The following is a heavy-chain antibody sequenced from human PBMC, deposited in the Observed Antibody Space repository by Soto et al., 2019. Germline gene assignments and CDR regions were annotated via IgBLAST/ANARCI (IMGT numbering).Heavy chain of an antibody. CDR3: VRDRYQLNS. Sequence: PGGSLRLSCAASGFTFSNYWMHWVCQAPGKGLVWVSRVNSDGSSTDYADSVKGRFTISRDNAKNTLYLQMNSLRGEDTAVYYCVRDRYQLNSWGQGTLVTVSS. J-gene: IGHJ1*01. D-gene: IGHD2-2*01. V-gene: IGHV3-74*01. CDR2: VNSDGSST. CDR1: GFTFSNYW.